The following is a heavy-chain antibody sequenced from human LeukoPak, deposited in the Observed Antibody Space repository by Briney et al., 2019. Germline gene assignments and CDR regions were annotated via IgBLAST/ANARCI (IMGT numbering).Heavy chain of an antibody. D-gene: IGHD2-8*01. Sequence: GASVKVFCKASGGTFNSYAIRWVRQAPGQGLEWMGRIIPIFGTANYAQKFQGRVTITTDESTSTAYMELSSLRSEDTAVYYCARDRGYCTNGVCHNWFDPWGQGTLVTVSS. J-gene: IGHJ5*02. CDR2: IIPIFGTA. CDR1: GGTFNSYA. V-gene: IGHV1-69*05. CDR3: ARDRGYCTNGVCHNWFDP.